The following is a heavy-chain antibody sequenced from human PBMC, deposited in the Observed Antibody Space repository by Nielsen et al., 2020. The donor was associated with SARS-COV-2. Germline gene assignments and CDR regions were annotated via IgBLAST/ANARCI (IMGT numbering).Heavy chain of an antibody. J-gene: IGHJ6*03. CDR3: ARSSRGDSSSSYYYYYYMDV. D-gene: IGHD6-6*01. Sequence: VKVSCKASGGTFSSYAISWVRQAPGQGLEWMGRIIPILGIANYAQKFQGRVTITADKSTSTAYMELSSLRSEDTAVYYCARSSRGDSSSSYYYYYYMDVWGKGTTVTVSS. CDR1: GGTFSSYA. V-gene: IGHV1-69*04. CDR2: IIPILGIA.